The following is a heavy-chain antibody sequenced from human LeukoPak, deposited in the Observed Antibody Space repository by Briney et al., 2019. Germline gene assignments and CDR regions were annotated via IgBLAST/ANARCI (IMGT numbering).Heavy chain of an antibody. J-gene: IGHJ4*02. D-gene: IGHD2-8*01. Sequence: GESLKISCQGSGYTFTTYWIGWVRQMPGKGLEWMGIIYPGDSDTRYSPSFQGQVTISADKSISTAYLQWSSLKASDTAMYYCARSPTVGMVYALDYWGQGTLVTVSS. CDR1: GYTFTTYW. CDR3: ARSPTVGMVYALDY. CDR2: IYPGDSDT. V-gene: IGHV5-51*01.